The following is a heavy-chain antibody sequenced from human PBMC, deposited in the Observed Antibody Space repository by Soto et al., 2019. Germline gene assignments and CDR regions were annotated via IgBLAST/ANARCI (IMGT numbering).Heavy chain of an antibody. V-gene: IGHV4-31*03. J-gene: IGHJ2*01. Sequence: QVQLQESGPGLVKPSQTLSLTCTVSGGSISSGGSYWSWIRQSPGKGLEWIGYIYYSGTTYYNPSLTRRVAISLDTSKNQFSLNLSSVTAADTTMSYCASGHCFSSSCSYLDLWGRGTLVTVSS. CDR2: IYYSGTT. D-gene: IGHD2-2*01. CDR3: ASGHCFSSSCSYLDL. CDR1: GGSISSGGSY.